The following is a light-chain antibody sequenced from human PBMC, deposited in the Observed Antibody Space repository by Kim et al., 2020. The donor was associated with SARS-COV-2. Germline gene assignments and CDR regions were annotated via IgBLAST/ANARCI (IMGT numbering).Light chain of an antibody. CDR2: GRN. V-gene: IGLV3-19*01. Sequence: SSELTQDPVVSVALGQTVSITCQGDSLRSYYATWYQQKPRQAPDLVIFGRNNRPSGIPDRFSGSASGNTASLTISGTQAEDEADFYCQSRDSGGRVMFGGGTKLTVL. CDR1: SLRSYY. J-gene: IGLJ3*02. CDR3: QSRDSGGRVM.